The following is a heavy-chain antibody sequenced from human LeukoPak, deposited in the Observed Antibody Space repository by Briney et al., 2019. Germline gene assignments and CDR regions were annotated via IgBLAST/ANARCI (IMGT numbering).Heavy chain of an antibody. V-gene: IGHV3-7*04. D-gene: IGHD2-8*01. J-gene: IGHJ4*02. CDR3: ARGANGFDY. CDR1: GFSFSTYW. CDR2: IEQDGTEN. Sequence: GGSLRLSCAASGFSFSTYWTSWVRQAPGQGLEWVANIEQDGTENNYVDSVRGRFTISRGNAKNSLYLQMSSLRAADTAIYYCARGANGFDYWGQGTLVTVSS.